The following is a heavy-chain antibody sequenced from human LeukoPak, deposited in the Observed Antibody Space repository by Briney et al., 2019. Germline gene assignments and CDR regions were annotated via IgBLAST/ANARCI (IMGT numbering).Heavy chain of an antibody. D-gene: IGHD3-10*01. V-gene: IGHV3-21*01. CDR2: ISSHSDYI. CDR1: GFIFGDYA. Sequence: GESLKISCTASGFIFGDYAMSWVRQAPGKGLEWVSSISSHSDYIYYADSVKGRFTISRDNAKNSLFLQMNSLRAEDTAIYYCVRDTRSSYSYYGMDVWGQGTTVTVSS. J-gene: IGHJ6*02. CDR3: VRDTRSSYSYYGMDV.